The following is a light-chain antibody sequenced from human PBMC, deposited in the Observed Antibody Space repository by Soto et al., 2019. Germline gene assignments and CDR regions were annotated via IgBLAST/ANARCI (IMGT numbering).Light chain of an antibody. J-gene: IGLJ2*01. CDR1: SSDVGGYSF. CDR3: SSYTSSSTVV. Sequence: QSALTQPASVSGSPGQSITISCTGTSSDVGGYSFVSWYQQHPGKAPKLMIYEVSNRPSGVSNRFSGSKSGNTASLTISGLQAEDEADYYCSSYTSSSTVVVGRGTMLTVL. CDR2: EVS. V-gene: IGLV2-14*01.